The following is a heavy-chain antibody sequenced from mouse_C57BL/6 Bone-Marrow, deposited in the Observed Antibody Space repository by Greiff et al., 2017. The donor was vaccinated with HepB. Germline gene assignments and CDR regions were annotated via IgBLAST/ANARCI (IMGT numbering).Heavy chain of an antibody. CDR1: GYTFTSYW. V-gene: IGHV1-64*01. D-gene: IGHD2-14*01. CDR3: ARGATIGMPMDY. J-gene: IGHJ4*01. Sequence: VQLQQPGAELVKPGASVKLSCKASGYTFTSYWMHWVKQRPGQGLEWIGMIHTNSGSTNYNEKFKSKATLTVDKSSSTAYMQLSSLTSEDSAVYYGARGATIGMPMDYWGQGTSVTVSS. CDR2: IHTNSGST.